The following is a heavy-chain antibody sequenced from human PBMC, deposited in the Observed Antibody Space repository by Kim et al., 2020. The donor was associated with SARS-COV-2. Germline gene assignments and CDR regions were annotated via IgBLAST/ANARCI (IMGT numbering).Heavy chain of an antibody. CDR2: IIPIFGTA. Sequence: SVKVSCKASGGTFSSYAISWVRQAPGQGLEWMGGIIPIFGTANYAQKFQGRVTITADESTSTAYMELSSLRSEDTAVYYCAREGGYDSGIAVAGVFDYWGQGTLVTVSS. J-gene: IGHJ4*02. CDR3: AREGGYDSGIAVAGVFDY. D-gene: IGHD6-19*01. V-gene: IGHV1-69*13. CDR1: GGTFSSYA.